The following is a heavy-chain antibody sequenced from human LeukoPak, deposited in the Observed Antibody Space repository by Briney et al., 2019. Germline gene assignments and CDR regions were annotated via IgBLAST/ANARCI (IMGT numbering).Heavy chain of an antibody. D-gene: IGHD5-12*01. J-gene: IGHJ5*02. CDR3: TREARAGNWFDP. V-gene: IGHV1-2*02. CDR2: INPDSGDT. Sequence: ASVKVSCKASGYTFNNYYIHWVRQATGQGLEWMGWINPDSGDTNYAQKFQGRVTMTRDTYINTLYMELSRLTYDDTATFYCTREARAGNWFDPWGQGTLITVS. CDR1: GYTFNNYY.